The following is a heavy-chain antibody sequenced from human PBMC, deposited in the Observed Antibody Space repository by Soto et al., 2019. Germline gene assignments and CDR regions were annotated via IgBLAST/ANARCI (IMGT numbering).Heavy chain of an antibody. V-gene: IGHV3-9*01. D-gene: IGHD6-6*01. CDR1: GFTFNDYA. CDR2: ISWNSGSI. Sequence: EVQLVESGGGLVQPGRSLRLSCAASGFTFNDYAMHWVRQAPGKGLEWVSGISWNSGSIGYADSVKGRFTISRDKAKNSLYLQMNSLRAEDTALYYCAKDWYSSSDRWSYFDYWGQGTLVTVSS. CDR3: AKDWYSSSDRWSYFDY. J-gene: IGHJ4*02.